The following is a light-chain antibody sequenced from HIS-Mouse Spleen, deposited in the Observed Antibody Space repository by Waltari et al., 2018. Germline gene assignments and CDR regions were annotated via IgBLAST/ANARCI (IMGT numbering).Light chain of an antibody. CDR2: DVS. J-gene: IGLJ1*01. CDR3: CSYAGSYTYV. Sequence: QSALTQPRSVSGSPGQSVPISCPGTSRYVGGYNYVSWYQQHPGKAPKLMIYDVSKRPSGVPDRFSGSKSGNTASLTISGLQAEDEADYYCCSYAGSYTYVFGTGTKVTVL. CDR1: SRYVGGYNY. V-gene: IGLV2-11*01.